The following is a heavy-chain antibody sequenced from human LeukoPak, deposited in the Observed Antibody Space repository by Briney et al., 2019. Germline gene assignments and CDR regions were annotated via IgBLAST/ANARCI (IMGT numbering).Heavy chain of an antibody. J-gene: IGHJ2*01. V-gene: IGHV4-59*01. Sequence: SETLSLTCTVSGGSIGIYYWSWIRQPPGKGLEWIGYIYYSGSSDYNPSLKSRVTIPVDTSKNQFSLKLTSVTAADTAVYYCARGNPFDLWGRGTLVTVSS. CDR1: GGSIGIYY. CDR3: ARGNPFDL. CDR2: IYYSGSS.